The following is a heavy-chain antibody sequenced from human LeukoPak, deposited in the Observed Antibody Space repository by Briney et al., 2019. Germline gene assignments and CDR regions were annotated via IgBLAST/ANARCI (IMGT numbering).Heavy chain of an antibody. D-gene: IGHD1-26*01. CDR3: VREREGSNSEH. Sequence: GGSLRLSCAASGFTVSNNRLSWVRQAPGMGLEWVSTIYSDGNTYYPDSVKGRFTISRDGSKNTLYLQLNSLRTEDTAIYYCVREREGSNSEHWGQGTLVTVSS. CDR1: GFTVSNNR. J-gene: IGHJ1*01. CDR2: IYSDGNT. V-gene: IGHV3-53*01.